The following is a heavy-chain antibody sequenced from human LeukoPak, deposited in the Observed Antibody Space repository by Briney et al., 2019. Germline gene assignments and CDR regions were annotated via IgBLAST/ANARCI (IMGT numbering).Heavy chain of an antibody. J-gene: IGHJ4*02. D-gene: IGHD6-13*01. CDR2: IWYDGSNK. V-gene: IGHV3-33*01. CDR1: GFTFSSYG. Sequence: GGSLRLSCAASGFTFSSYGMHWVRQAPGKGLEWVAVIWYDGSNKYYADSVKGPFTISRDNSKNTLYLQMNSLRAEDTAVYYCAREGTAAAGKRRSSQFDYWGQGTLVTVSS. CDR3: AREGTAAAGKRRSSQFDY.